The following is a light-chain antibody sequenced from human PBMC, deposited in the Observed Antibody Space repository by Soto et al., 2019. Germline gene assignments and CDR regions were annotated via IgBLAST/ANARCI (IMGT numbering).Light chain of an antibody. J-gene: IGKJ2*01. CDR1: QSFIND. V-gene: IGKV3-15*01. CDR2: GSS. CDR3: QQRDNWPPRYT. Sequence: EIVMTQSPATLSVSPGERVTLSCRAGQSFINDLVWYQQKPGQAPRLLMYGSSIRATGIPARFSGSGSGTEFTLTISSLEPEDFAVYYCQQRDNWPPRYTFGQGTKLEIK.